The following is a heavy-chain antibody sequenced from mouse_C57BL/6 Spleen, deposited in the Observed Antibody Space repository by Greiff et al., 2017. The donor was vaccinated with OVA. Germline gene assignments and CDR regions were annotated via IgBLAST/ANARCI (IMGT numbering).Heavy chain of an antibody. J-gene: IGHJ2*01. Sequence: VQLQQSGPELVKPGASVKMSCKASGYTFTDYNMHWVKQSHGKSLEWIGYINPNNGGTSYNQKFKGKATLTVNKSSSTAYLELRSLTSEDSAVYYCARGTYGSNLMDYWGQGTTLTVSS. CDR2: INPNNGGT. D-gene: IGHD1-1*01. CDR3: ARGTYGSNLMDY. CDR1: GYTFTDYN. V-gene: IGHV1-22*01.